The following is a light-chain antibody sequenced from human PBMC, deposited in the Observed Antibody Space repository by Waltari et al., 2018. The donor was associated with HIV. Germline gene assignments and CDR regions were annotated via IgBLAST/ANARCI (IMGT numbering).Light chain of an antibody. Sequence: QAVLTQPASLSASPGTSASLTCSLRSGINVDTYRIYWYQQKPVSPPQYLLKYKSDSDRQPGSGVPSRFSVSKDASANAWILLISGLQSEDEADYYCMIWHSSAWVFGGGTKLTVL. CDR2: YKSDSDR. CDR3: MIWHSSAWV. V-gene: IGLV5-45*01. J-gene: IGLJ3*02. CDR1: SGINVDTYR.